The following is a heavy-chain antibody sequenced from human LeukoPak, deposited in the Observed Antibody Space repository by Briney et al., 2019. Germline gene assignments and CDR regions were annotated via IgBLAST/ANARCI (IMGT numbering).Heavy chain of an antibody. CDR2: ISYDGSNK. V-gene: IGHV3-30*03. CDR3: ARVSHRDEVYAVYLDLDY. CDR1: GFTFSSYG. J-gene: IGHJ4*02. D-gene: IGHD2-8*01. Sequence: PGGSLRLSCAASGFTFSSYGMHWVRQAPGKGLEWVAVISYDGSNKYYADSVKGRFTISRDNSKNTLYLQMGSLRAEDMAVYYCARVSHRDEVYAVYLDLDYWGQGTLVTVSS.